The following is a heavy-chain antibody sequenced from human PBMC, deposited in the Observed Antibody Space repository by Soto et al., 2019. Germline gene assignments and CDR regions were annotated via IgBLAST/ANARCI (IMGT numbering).Heavy chain of an antibody. CDR1: GLTFSGYW. CDR2: IKQDGSEK. J-gene: IGHJ4*02. CDR3: RYFDGSGGRDY. V-gene: IGHV3-7*01. Sequence: PGGSLRLSCAASGLTFSGYWMSWVRQAPGKGLEWVANIKQDGSEKYYVDSVKGRFTISRDNAKNSLYLQMNSLRAEDTAVYYCRYFDGSGGRDYWGQGTLLTVSS. D-gene: IGHD3-22*01.